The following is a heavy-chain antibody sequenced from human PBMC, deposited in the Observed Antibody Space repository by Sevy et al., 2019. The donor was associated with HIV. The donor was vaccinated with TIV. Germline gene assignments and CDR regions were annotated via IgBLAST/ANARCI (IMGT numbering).Heavy chain of an antibody. J-gene: IGHJ4*02. V-gene: IGHV3-15*01. CDR3: TTEGVVEMDTIPDY. Sequence: GGSLRLSCAASGFTFSNAWMSWVRQAPGKGLEWVGRIKSKTDGGTTDYAAPVKGSFTISRDDSKNTLYLQMNSLKNEDTAVYYCTTEGVVEMDTIPDYWGQGTLVTVSS. CDR1: GFTFSNAW. D-gene: IGHD5-18*01. CDR2: IKSKTDGGTT.